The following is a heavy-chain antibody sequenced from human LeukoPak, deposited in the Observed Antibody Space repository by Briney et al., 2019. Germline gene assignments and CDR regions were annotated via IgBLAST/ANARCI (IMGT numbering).Heavy chain of an antibody. CDR2: FDPEDGET. J-gene: IGHJ4*02. V-gene: IGHV1-24*01. CDR1: GYTLTELS. Sequence: GASVKVSCKVSGYTLTELSMHWVRQAPGKGLEWMGGFDPEDGETIYAQKFQGRVTMTEDTSTDTAYMELSSLRSEDTAVYYCARVILTGYSYHFDYWGQGTLVTVSS. CDR3: ARVILTGYSYHFDY. D-gene: IGHD3-9*01.